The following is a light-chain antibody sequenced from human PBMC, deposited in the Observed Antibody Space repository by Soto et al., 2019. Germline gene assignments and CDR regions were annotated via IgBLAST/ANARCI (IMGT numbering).Light chain of an antibody. V-gene: IGKV1-5*03. CDR1: QSISLS. CDR2: KAS. CDR3: QQYNTYSPT. J-gene: IGKJ1*01. Sequence: DIRMTQSPSTLSAFVGDRVTITCRASQSISLSLAWYQQKPGKAPKLLIYKASSLESGVPSRFSGSGSGTEFTLTISSLQPDDFATYYCQQYNTYSPTFGQGTTGDIK.